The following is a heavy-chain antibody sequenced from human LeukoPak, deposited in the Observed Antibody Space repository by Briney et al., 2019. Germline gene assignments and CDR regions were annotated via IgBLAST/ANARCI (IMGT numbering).Heavy chain of an antibody. D-gene: IGHD3-3*01. V-gene: IGHV1-2*02. CDR2: INPGSGGT. CDR3: ARGGFVVAPPLAV. CDR1: DYTFTGYY. Sequence: GASVKVSCKASDYTFTGYYLHWVRQAPGQGLEWMGCINPGSGGTDYAQKFQDRVTMTRDMYISTAYMELSSLRYDDTAVYYCARGGFVVAPPLAVWGQGTTVTVSS. J-gene: IGHJ6*02.